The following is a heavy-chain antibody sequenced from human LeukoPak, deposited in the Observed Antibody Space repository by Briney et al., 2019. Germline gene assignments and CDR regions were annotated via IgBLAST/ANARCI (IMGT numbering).Heavy chain of an antibody. CDR2: IIPIFGTA. Sequence: SVKVSCKASGGTFSSYAISWVRQAPGQGLEWMGGIIPIFGTANYAQKFQGRVTITADESTSTAYMELSSLRSEDTAVYYCANYGITPVTPSYWGQGTLVTVSS. D-gene: IGHD4-17*01. J-gene: IGHJ4*02. CDR3: ANYGITPVTPSY. CDR1: GGTFSSYA. V-gene: IGHV1-69*13.